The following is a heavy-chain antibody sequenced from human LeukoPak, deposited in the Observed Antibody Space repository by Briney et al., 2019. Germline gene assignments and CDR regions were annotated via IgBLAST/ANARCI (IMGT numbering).Heavy chain of an antibody. D-gene: IGHD1-26*01. V-gene: IGHV1-2*02. CDR3: AREVDSGSYYNY. CDR2: INPNSGGA. J-gene: IGHJ4*02. CDR1: GYTFTYYY. Sequence: GASVKVSCKASGYTFTYYYMHWVRQAPGQGLEWMGWINPNSGGANYAQKFQGRVTMTRDTSISTAYMELSRLRSDDTAVYYCAREVDSGSYYNYWGQGTLVTVSS.